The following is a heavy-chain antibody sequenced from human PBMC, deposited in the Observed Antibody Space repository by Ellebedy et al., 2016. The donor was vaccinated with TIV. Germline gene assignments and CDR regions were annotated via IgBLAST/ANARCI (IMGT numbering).Heavy chain of an antibody. CDR1: GYTFTGYY. CDR3: ARDLPSPGAGCSSSSVFGFDY. CDR2: INPNSGGT. J-gene: IGHJ4*02. D-gene: IGHD6-6*01. Sequence: AASVKVSCNASGYTFTGYYMHWARQAPGQGLEWMGWINPNSGGTNYAQKFQGCVTMTRDTSISTAYMELSRLRSDDTAVYYCARDLPSPGAGCSSSSVFGFDYWGQGTLVTVSS. V-gene: IGHV1-2*04.